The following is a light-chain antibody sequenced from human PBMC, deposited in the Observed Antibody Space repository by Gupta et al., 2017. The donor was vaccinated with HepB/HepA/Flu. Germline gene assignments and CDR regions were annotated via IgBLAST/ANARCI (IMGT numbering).Light chain of an antibody. CDR1: SSDVGGYNY. CDR2: DVS. Sequence: QSALTQPASVSGSPGQSITISCTGTSSDVGGYNYVSWYQQHPGKAPKRMMYDVSNRPSGVSNRFSGSKSGNTASLTISGLQAEDEADYYCSSYTSSRTWVFGGGTKLTVL. J-gene: IGLJ3*02. V-gene: IGLV2-14*01. CDR3: SSYTSSRTWV.